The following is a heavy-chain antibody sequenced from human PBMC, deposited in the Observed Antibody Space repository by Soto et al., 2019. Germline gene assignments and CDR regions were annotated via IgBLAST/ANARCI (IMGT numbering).Heavy chain of an antibody. Sequence: PGGSLRLSCAASGFTFSSYSMNWVRQAPGKGLEWVSSISSSSSYIYYADSVKGRFTISRDNAKNSLYLQMNSLRAEDTAVYYCARDLEQTNPRPRSYYYYYGMDVWGQGTTVTVSS. J-gene: IGHJ6*02. V-gene: IGHV3-21*01. CDR2: ISSSSSYI. CDR3: ARDLEQTNPRPRSYYYYYGMDV. CDR1: GFTFSSYS. D-gene: IGHD3-3*01.